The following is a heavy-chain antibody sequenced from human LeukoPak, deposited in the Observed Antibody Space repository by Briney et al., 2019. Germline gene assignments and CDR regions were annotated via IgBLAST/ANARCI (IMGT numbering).Heavy chain of an antibody. V-gene: IGHV3-53*01. CDR3: ARATYDFWSGPNFDY. D-gene: IGHD3-3*01. CDR2: IYSGGST. Sequence: GGSLRLSCAASGFTVSSNYMSWVRQAPGEGLEWVSVIYSGGSTYYADSVKGRFTISRDNSKNTLYLQMNSLRAEDTAVYYCARATYDFWSGPNFDYWGQGTLVTVSS. J-gene: IGHJ4*02. CDR1: GFTVSSNY.